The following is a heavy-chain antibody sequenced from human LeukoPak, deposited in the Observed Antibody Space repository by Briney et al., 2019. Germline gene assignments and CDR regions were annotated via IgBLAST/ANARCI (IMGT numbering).Heavy chain of an antibody. CDR2: ISWNSGSI. CDR1: GFTFDDYA. CDR3: AKDYSSSWYEFDY. D-gene: IGHD6-13*01. J-gene: IGHJ4*02. Sequence: GRSLRLSCAASGFTFDDYAMHWVRQAPGKGLEWVSGISWNSGSIGYADSVKGRFTISRDNAKNSLYLQMNSLRAEDTALYYCAKDYSSSWYEFDYWGQGTLVTVSS. V-gene: IGHV3-9*01.